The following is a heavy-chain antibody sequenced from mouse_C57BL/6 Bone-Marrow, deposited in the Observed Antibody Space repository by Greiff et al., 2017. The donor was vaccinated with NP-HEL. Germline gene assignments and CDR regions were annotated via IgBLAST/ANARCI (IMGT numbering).Heavy chain of an antibody. V-gene: IGHV14-1*01. J-gene: IGHJ3*01. CDR1: GFNIKDYY. CDR3: TVFIYYDYDESAY. Sequence: VQLQQSGAELVRPGASVKLSCTASGFNIKDYYMHWVKQRPEQGLEWIGRIDPEDGDTEYAPKFQGKATMTADTSSNTAYLQLSSLTSEDTAVYYCTVFIYYDYDESAYWGQGTLVTVSA. D-gene: IGHD2-4*01. CDR2: IDPEDGDT.